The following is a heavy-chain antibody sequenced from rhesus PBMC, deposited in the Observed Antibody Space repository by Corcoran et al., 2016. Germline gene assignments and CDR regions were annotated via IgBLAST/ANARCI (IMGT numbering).Heavy chain of an antibody. CDR1: GDSVSGGFD. CDR2: ISGSSGNT. Sequence: QVQLQESGPGLVKPSETLSLTCAVSGDSVSGGFDWTWIRQPPGKGLGGIGYISGSSGNTDYSPSVKNRVTISKDTSKNQFSLLLTSVTAADTAVYYCARSRAGTTWANDYWGQGVLVTVSS. J-gene: IGHJ4*01. D-gene: IGHD1-20*01. CDR3: ARSRAGTTWANDY. V-gene: IGHV4-76*01.